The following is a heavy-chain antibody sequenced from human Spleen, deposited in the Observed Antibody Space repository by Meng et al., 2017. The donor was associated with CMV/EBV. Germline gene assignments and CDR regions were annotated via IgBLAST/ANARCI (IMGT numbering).Heavy chain of an antibody. D-gene: IGHD2-15*01. J-gene: IGHJ3*02. Sequence: GESLKISCAASGFTFSSYGMNWVRQAPGKGLEWVSSISPGGNYVYYADSVKGRFTISRDNAKNSLYLQMNSLRAEDTAVYYCARDMYDCSGGSCYGDAFDIWGQGTMVTVSS. CDR1: GFTFSSYG. V-gene: IGHV3-21*01. CDR2: ISPGGNYV. CDR3: ARDMYDCSGGSCYGDAFDI.